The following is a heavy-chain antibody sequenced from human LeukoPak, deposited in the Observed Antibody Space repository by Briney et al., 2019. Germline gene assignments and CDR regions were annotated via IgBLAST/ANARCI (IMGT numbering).Heavy chain of an antibody. V-gene: IGHV3-23*01. Sequence: PGGSLRLSCAASGFTFSSYEMNWVRQAPGKGLEWVSSITGSTYSTYYADSVRGRFTISRDNPKNTLYLQMNSLRAEDTAVYYCAKDQLNRFCSGGSCSVTHDYWGQGTLVTVSS. CDR1: GFTFSSYE. CDR2: ITGSTYST. J-gene: IGHJ4*02. CDR3: AKDQLNRFCSGGSCSVTHDY. D-gene: IGHD2-15*01.